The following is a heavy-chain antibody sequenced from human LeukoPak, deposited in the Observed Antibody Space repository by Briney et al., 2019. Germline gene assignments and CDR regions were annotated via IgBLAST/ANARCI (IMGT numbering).Heavy chain of an antibody. Sequence: PGGSLRLSCAASGFTFSNCAISWVRQAPGKGLEWVSAISGSGDNTYYADSVKGRFTISRDNSKNTLYLQMNSLRAEDTAVYYCAKEPYNSGNYYFDYWGQGILVTVSS. J-gene: IGHJ4*02. CDR2: ISGSGDNT. CDR1: GFTFSNCA. V-gene: IGHV3-23*01. CDR3: AKEPYNSGNYYFDY. D-gene: IGHD6-19*01.